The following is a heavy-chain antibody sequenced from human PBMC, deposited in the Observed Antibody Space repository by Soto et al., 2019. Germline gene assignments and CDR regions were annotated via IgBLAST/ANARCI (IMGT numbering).Heavy chain of an antibody. CDR3: ATAYVYDFENSNYYRDAFDI. D-gene: IGHD3-22*01. J-gene: IGHJ3*02. CDR2: MYPDDSDI. V-gene: IGHV5-51*01. Sequence: GESLKISCKASGYSFSFYWVGWVRQMPGKGLEWMAIMYPDDSDIRYSPSFEAHVTISADKSTSTAFLQWSSLKASDTAMYYCATAYVYDFENSNYYRDAFDIWGQGTLVTVS. CDR1: GYSFSFYW.